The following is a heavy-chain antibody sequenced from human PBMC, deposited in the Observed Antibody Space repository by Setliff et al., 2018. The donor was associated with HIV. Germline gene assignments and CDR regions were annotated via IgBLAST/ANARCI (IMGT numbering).Heavy chain of an antibody. V-gene: IGHV7-4-1*02. Sequence: GASVKVSCKASGYTFTSYAMHWVRQAPGQGLEWMGWINTNTGNPTYAQGFTGRFVFSLDTSVSTAYLQISSLKAEDTAVYYCARGAFWSGFLYAFDIWGQGTVVTVSS. CDR2: INTNTGNP. CDR3: ARGAFWSGFLYAFDI. CDR1: GYTFTSYA. D-gene: IGHD3-3*01. J-gene: IGHJ3*02.